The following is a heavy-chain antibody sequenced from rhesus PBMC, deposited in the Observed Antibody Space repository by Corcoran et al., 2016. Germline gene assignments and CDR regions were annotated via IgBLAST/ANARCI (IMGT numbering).Heavy chain of an antibody. CDR2: ISYTGKTI. CDR3: VRGFYGLDS. J-gene: IGHJ6*01. CDR1: GFTFSSYW. V-gene: IGHV3-136*01. Sequence: EVQLVESGGGLAKPGGSLRLSCAASGFTFSSYWMNWVRQAPGKGLEWVSYISYTGKTINYADSMKDRFTISRDNSKNMVYLQMNNLKLEDTAVYYCVRGFYGLDSWGQGVVVTVSS.